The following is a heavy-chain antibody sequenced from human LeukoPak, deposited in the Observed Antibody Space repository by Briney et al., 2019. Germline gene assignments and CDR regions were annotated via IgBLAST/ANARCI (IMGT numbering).Heavy chain of an antibody. CDR3: ARVHYDSSGYSSYYYYYMDV. V-gene: IGHV7-4-1*02. J-gene: IGHJ6*03. Sequence: GASVKVSCKASGYTFTSYAMNWVRQAPGQGLEWMGWINTNTGNPTYAQGSTGRFVFSLDTSVSTAYLQISSLKAEDTAVYYCARVHYDSSGYSSYYYYYMDVWGKGTTVAVSS. CDR1: GYTFTSYA. D-gene: IGHD3-22*01. CDR2: INTNTGNP.